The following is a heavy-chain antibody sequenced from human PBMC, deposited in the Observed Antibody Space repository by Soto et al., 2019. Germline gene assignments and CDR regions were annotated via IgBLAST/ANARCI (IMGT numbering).Heavy chain of an antibody. D-gene: IGHD3-22*01. Sequence: EVQLVESGGGLVQPGGSLRLSCAASGFTFSSYWMYWVRQAPGKGLVWVSRINSDGSSTSYADSVKGRFTISRDNAKNTLYLQMNSLRAEDTAVYYCAYDSSGQTGLLIDYWGQGTLVTVSS. CDR1: GFTFSSYW. CDR3: AYDSSGQTGLLIDY. CDR2: INSDGSST. V-gene: IGHV3-74*01. J-gene: IGHJ4*02.